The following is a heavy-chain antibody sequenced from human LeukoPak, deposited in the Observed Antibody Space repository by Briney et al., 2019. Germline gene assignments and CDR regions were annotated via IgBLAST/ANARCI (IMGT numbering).Heavy chain of an antibody. Sequence: PGGSLRLSCAASGFTFSSYAMHWVRQAPGKGLEYVSAISSNGGSTYYANSVKGRFTISRDNSKNTLYLQMGSLRAEDMAVYYCARDGDFWSGYMLYYYYYMDVWGKGTTVTVSS. CDR2: ISSNGGST. CDR1: GFTFSSYA. CDR3: ARDGDFWSGYMLYYYYYMDV. D-gene: IGHD3-3*01. V-gene: IGHV3-64*01. J-gene: IGHJ6*03.